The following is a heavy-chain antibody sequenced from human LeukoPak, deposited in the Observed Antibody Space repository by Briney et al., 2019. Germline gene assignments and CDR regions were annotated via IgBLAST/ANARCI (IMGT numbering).Heavy chain of an antibody. J-gene: IGHJ3*02. CDR3: ATADASFSSPPHDAFDI. Sequence: GASVKVSCKVSGYTLTELSMHWVRQAPGKGLEWMGGFDPEDGETIYAQKFQGRVTMTEDTSTDTAYMGLSSLRSGDTAVYYCATADASFSSPPHDAFDIWGQGTMVTVSS. CDR1: GYTLTELS. V-gene: IGHV1-24*01. CDR2: FDPEDGET.